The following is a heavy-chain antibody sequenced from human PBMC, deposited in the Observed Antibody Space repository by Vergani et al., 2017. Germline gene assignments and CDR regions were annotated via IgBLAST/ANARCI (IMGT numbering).Heavy chain of an antibody. D-gene: IGHD1-1*01. J-gene: IGHJ6*03. Sequence: QVQLVQSGAEVKKPGSSVKVSCKASGGTFSSYAISWVRQAPGQGLEWMGGIIPIFGTANYAQKFQGRVTITADASTSTAYMELSSLRSEDTAVYYCAGEWGTRSRHETKNYYYMDVWGKGTTVTVSS. CDR1: GGTFSSYA. CDR2: IIPIFGTA. V-gene: IGHV1-69*01. CDR3: AGEWGTRSRHETKNYYYMDV.